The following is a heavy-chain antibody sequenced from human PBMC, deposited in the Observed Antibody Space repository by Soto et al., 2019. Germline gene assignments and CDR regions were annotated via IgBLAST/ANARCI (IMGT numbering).Heavy chain of an antibody. CDR1: GFTFSSYG. D-gene: IGHD6-19*01. J-gene: IGHJ6*02. CDR3: VKDGSSGWPYYYGMDV. CDR2: ISYDGSNK. Sequence: AGGSLRLSCAASGFTFSSYGMHWVRQAPGKGLEWVAVISYDGSNKYYADSVKGRFTISRDNSKNTLYLQMGSLRAEDTAVYYCVKDGSSGWPYYYGMDVWGQGTTVTVSS. V-gene: IGHV3-30*18.